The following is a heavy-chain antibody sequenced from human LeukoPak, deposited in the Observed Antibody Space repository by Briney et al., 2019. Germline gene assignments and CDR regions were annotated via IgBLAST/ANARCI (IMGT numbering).Heavy chain of an antibody. CDR1: GSTFSSYA. V-gene: IGHV3-23*01. Sequence: GGSLRLSCAASGSTFSSYAMNWVRQAPGKGLEWVSAISGSGGRTYYADSVKGRFTISRDNSKNTLYLQVNSLRAADTAVYYCAKPARTDYADYWGQGTLVTVSS. J-gene: IGHJ4*02. CDR3: AKPARTDYADY. D-gene: IGHD1-14*01. CDR2: ISGSGGRT.